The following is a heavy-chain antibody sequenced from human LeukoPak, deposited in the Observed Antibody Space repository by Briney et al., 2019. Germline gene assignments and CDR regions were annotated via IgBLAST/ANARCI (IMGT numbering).Heavy chain of an antibody. D-gene: IGHD1-26*01. CDR2: SYYTGST. J-gene: IGHJ4*01. V-gene: IGHV4-39*01. CDR3: ARHNSGSSWELDY. Sequence: TSETLSLTCTVSGGSISSSSYYWGWIRQPPGKGLEWIGISYYTGSTYYNPSLKSRVTISVDTSKNQFSLKLTSVTAADTAVYYCARHNSGSSWELDYWGQEPWTPSPQ. CDR1: GGSISSSSYY.